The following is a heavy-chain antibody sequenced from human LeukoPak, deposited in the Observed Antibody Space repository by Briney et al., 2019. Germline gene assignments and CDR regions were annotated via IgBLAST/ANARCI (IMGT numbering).Heavy chain of an antibody. CDR1: GFNFNDVW. V-gene: IGHV3-15*01. J-gene: IGHJ4*02. D-gene: IGHD3-3*01. CDR3: TTDFSY. Sequence: KPGGSLRLSCAASGFNFNDVWMNWVRQSPGKGLEWVGRIKPESDGGTTDYAAPVKDRFTTSRDDSKTTLYLHINGLKIEDSALYYCTTDFSYWGQGTLVTVSS. CDR2: IKPESDGGTT.